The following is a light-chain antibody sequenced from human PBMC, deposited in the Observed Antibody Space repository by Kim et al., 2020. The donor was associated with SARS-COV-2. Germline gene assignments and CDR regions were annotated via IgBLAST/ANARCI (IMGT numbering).Light chain of an antibody. J-gene: IGLJ7*01. V-gene: IGLV1-47*01. CDR3: AAWDDSLGGPV. CDR2: RNN. CDR1: NSNIASTY. Sequence: GQKVNIYCSGSNSNIASTYVCWDQQLPGTTPKLLIYRNNQRPSGVPGRFSGSKSGTSASLAISALRSEDEADYYCAAWDDSLGGPVFGVSTQLTVL.